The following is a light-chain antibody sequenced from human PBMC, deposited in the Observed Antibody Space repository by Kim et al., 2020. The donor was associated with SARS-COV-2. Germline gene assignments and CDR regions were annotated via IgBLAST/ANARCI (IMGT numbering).Light chain of an antibody. Sequence: SYELTQPPSVSVSPGQTASITCSGDELGDKYACWYQQRPGQSPVLVIYQDNKRPSGISERFSGSNSGNTATLTISGTQAMDEADYYCQAWDGSTDVFGGGTKLTVL. J-gene: IGLJ2*01. CDR1: ELGDKY. CDR2: QDN. CDR3: QAWDGSTDV. V-gene: IGLV3-1*01.